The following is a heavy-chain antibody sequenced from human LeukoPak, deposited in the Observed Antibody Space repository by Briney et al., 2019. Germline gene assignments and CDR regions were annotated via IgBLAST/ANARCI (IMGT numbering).Heavy chain of an antibody. Sequence: ASVKVSCKASGYTFTGYYMHWVRQAPGQGLEWMGRINPNSGGTNYAQKFQGRVTVTRDTSISTAYMELSRLRSDDTAVYYCAAGYSSGWFLFDYWGQGTLVTVSS. CDR1: GYTFTGYY. J-gene: IGHJ4*02. V-gene: IGHV1-2*06. D-gene: IGHD6-19*01. CDR2: INPNSGGT. CDR3: AAGYSSGWFLFDY.